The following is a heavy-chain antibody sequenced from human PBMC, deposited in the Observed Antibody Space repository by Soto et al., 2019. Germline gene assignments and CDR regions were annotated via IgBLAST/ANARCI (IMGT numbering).Heavy chain of an antibody. CDR2: INYSGST. Sequence: QVQLQESGPGLVKPSQTLSLTCTVSGGSISSGGYFWSWIRQHPGKGLEWIGDINYSGSTYSNPSLKSRVTISVGTSKNQVSLKLSSVTAADTAMYYCARDILLWFGELPPRAHDAFDIWGQGTMVTVSS. J-gene: IGHJ3*02. CDR3: ARDILLWFGELPPRAHDAFDI. CDR1: GGSISSGGYF. D-gene: IGHD3-10*01. V-gene: IGHV4-31*03.